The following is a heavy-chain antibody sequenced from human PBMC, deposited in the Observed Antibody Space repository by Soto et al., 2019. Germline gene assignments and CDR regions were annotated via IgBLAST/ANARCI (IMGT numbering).Heavy chain of an antibody. V-gene: IGHV1-69*12. J-gene: IGHJ2*01. CDR2: IVPMFGTA. Sequence: QVPLLQSGAEVKKPGSSVKVSCKTSGGTFSSYAINWVRQAPGQGLEWMGGIVPMFGTAKNAQKFQGRVTITADESTSTAYMELTSLRSDDTAVYYCARLEQQLVAYWDFDLWGRGTLVTVSS. CDR3: ARLEQQLVAYWDFDL. D-gene: IGHD6-13*01. CDR1: GGTFSSYA.